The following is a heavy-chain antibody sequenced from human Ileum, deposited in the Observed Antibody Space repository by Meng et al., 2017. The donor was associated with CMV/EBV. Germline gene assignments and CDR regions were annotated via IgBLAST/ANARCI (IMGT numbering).Heavy chain of an antibody. D-gene: IGHD2-21*01. CDR2: ISGSGQMT. Sequence: GESLKISCGVSGFSFGGYAMSWVRQVPGKGLEWISSISGSGQMTHYADSVKGRFIISKDKSRNTLYLQMNSLRAEDTAIYYCAKERIELWCFDYWGQGTPVTVSS. CDR1: GFSFGGYA. V-gene: IGHV3-23*01. CDR3: AKERIELWCFDY. J-gene: IGHJ4*02.